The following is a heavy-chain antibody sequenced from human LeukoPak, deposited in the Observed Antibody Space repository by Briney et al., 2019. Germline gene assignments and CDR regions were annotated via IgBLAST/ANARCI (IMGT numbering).Heavy chain of an antibody. CDR1: GFTFSSYG. J-gene: IGHJ4*02. V-gene: IGHV3-30*02. D-gene: IGHD7-27*01. CDR3: ARKRGGTTWGAGFDY. CDR2: IRYDGSNK. Sequence: SGGSLRLSCAASGFTFSSYGMHWVRQAPGKGLEWVAFIRYDGSNKYYADSVKGRFTISRDNSKNTLYLQMNSLRAEDTAVYYCARKRGGTTWGAGFDYWGQGTLITVSS.